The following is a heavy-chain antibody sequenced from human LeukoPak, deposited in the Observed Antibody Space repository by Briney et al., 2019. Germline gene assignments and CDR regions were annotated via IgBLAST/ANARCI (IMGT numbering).Heavy chain of an antibody. Sequence: KASETLSLTCAVFGGSFDGYYWSWIRQPPGKGLEWIGEITYDGSTNYNPSLKSRVTIPVDTSKIQFSLNLSSVTAADTAIYYCARGLASGYPPIPFDYWGQGTQVTVSS. CDR2: ITYDGST. CDR3: ARGLASGYPPIPFDY. D-gene: IGHD3-3*01. CDR1: GGSFDGYY. J-gene: IGHJ4*02. V-gene: IGHV4-34*01.